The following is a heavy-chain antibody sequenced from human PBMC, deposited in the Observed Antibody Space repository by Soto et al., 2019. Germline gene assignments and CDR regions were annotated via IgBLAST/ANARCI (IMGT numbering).Heavy chain of an antibody. CDR2: IGDSGART. J-gene: IGHJ4*02. Sequence: EVQLLESGGGLVQPGGSLRLSCAASGFTFSNHDMTWVRQAPGKGLEWVSTIGDSGARTYYVDSVRGRSTISRDNSRNTLYLQMNDLRAEDTAVYYCVKDDVSGIPFSDYWGRGTLVTVSS. CDR1: GFTFSNHD. V-gene: IGHV3-23*01. D-gene: IGHD1-1*01. CDR3: VKDDVSGIPFSDY.